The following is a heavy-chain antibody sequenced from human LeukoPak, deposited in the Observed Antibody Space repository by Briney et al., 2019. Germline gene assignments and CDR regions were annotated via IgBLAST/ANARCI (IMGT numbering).Heavy chain of an antibody. CDR3: AKRGVVIRVILVGFHKEAYYFDS. Sequence: GGSLRLSCAVSGITLSNYGMSWLRQAPGKGLEWAEVIGDSGGRTTYADSVKGRFTISRDNPKNTLYLQMNSLRAEDTAVYFCAKRGVVIRVILVGFHKEAYYFDSWGQGVLVTVSS. CDR2: IGDSGGRT. D-gene: IGHD3-22*01. J-gene: IGHJ4*02. CDR1: GITLSNYG. V-gene: IGHV3-23*01.